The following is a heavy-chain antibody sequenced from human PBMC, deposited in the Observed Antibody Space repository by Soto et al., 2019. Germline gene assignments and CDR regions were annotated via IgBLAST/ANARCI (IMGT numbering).Heavy chain of an antibody. CDR2: ISYDGSNK. V-gene: IGHV3-30-3*01. D-gene: IGHD3-10*01. CDR3: ARDSGSGSYYYYYYGMDV. CDR1: GFTFSSYA. J-gene: IGHJ6*02. Sequence: GGSLRLSCAASGFTFSSYAMHWVRQAPGKGLEWVAVISYDGSNKYYADSVKGRFTISRDNSKNTLYLQMNSLRAEDTAVYYCARDSGSGSYYYYYYGMDVWGQGTTVTVSS.